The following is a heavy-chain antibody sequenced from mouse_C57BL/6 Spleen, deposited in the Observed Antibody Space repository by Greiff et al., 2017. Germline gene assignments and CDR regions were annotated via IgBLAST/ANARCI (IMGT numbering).Heavy chain of an antibody. CDR3: AREDYDYDDGFDY. V-gene: IGHV1-53*01. D-gene: IGHD2-4*01. Sequence: QVQLQQSGTELVKPGASVKLSCKASGYTFTSYWMHWVKQRPGQGLEWIGNINPSNGGTNYNEKFKSKATLTVDKSSSTAYMQLSSLTSEDSAVYYGAREDYDYDDGFDYWGQGTTLTVSS. J-gene: IGHJ2*01. CDR2: INPSNGGT. CDR1: GYTFTSYW.